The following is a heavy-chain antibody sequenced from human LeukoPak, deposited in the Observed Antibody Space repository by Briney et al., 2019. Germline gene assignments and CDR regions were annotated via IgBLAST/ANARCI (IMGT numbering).Heavy chain of an antibody. J-gene: IGHJ4*02. V-gene: IGHV1-46*01. CDR1: GYTFTSYY. CDR2: INPSGGST. D-gene: IGHD4-17*01. Sequence: GSVKVSCKTSGYTFTSYYIHWVRQAPGQGLEWMAIINPSGGSTSYAQKFQGRVTMTRDTSTSTVYMYLSSLRSEDTAVYYCARDSLYGVVDYWGQGTLVTVSS. CDR3: ARDSLYGVVDY.